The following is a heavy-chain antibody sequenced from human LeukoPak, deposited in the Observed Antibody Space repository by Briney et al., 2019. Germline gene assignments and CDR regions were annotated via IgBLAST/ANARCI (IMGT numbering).Heavy chain of an antibody. D-gene: IGHD5-18*01. V-gene: IGHV3-74*01. Sequence: GGSLRLSCAASGFTFSSYWMHWVRQAPGKGLVWVSRINNDGSSTSYADSVKGRFTISRDNAKNTLYLQMNSLRAEDTAVYYCAREFLDTYYYYMDVWGKGTTVTVSS. J-gene: IGHJ6*03. CDR3: AREFLDTYYYYMDV. CDR2: INNDGSST. CDR1: GFTFSSYW.